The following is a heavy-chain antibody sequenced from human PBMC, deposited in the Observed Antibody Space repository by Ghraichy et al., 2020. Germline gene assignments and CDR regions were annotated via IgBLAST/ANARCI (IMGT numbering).Heavy chain of an antibody. Sequence: SETLSLTCTVSGGSISSYYWTWIRQPPGKGLEWIGYIYYSGSTNYNPSLKSRVTISVDTPRNQFSLKLSSVTAADTAVYYCAREIDAGGGWYTDYWGQGTLVTVSS. CDR1: GGSISSYY. D-gene: IGHD6-19*01. CDR3: AREIDAGGGWYTDY. CDR2: IYYSGST. V-gene: IGHV4-59*01. J-gene: IGHJ4*02.